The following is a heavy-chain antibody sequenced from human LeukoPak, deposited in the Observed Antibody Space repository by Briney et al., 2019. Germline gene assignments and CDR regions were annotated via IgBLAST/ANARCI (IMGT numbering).Heavy chain of an antibody. CDR2: IYYSGST. J-gene: IGHJ3*02. CDR3: ARDVKGAFDI. CDR1: GGSISSSSYY. V-gene: IGHV4-39*07. Sequence: SETLSLTCTVSGGSISSSSYYWGWIRQPPGNGLEWIGSIYYSGSTYYNPSLKSRVTISVDTSKNQFSLKLSSVTAADTAVYYCARDVKGAFDIWGQGTMVTVSS.